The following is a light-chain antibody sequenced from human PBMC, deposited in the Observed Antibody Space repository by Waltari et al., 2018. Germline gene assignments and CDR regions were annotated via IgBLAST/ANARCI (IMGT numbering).Light chain of an antibody. CDR2: GSS. V-gene: IGKV3-20*01. J-gene: IGKJ4*01. CDR1: QSVSSSY. CDR3: QQYGSSSLT. Sequence: EIVLTQSPGTLSLSPGERATLSCRASQSVSSSYLAWYQQKPGQAPRLLIYGSSSRATCIPDRFRGSGSGTDFTLTISRLEPEDFAVYYCQQYGSSSLTFGGGTKVEIK.